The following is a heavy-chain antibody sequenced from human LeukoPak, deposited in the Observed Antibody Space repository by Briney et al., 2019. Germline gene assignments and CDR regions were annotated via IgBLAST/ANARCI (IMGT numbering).Heavy chain of an antibody. CDR1: GGSISSYY. Sequence: PSETLSLTCTVSGGSISSYYWSWIRQPPGKGLEWIGYIYYSGSTYYNPSLKGRVTISVDTSKNQFSLKLSSVTAADTAVYYCARDAPPTAVIDYWGQGTLVTVSS. CDR3: ARDAPPTAVIDY. CDR2: IYYSGST. J-gene: IGHJ4*02. D-gene: IGHD1-1*01. V-gene: IGHV4-30-4*08.